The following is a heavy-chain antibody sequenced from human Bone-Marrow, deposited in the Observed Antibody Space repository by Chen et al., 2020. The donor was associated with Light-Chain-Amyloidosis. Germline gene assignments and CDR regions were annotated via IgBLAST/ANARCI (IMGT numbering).Heavy chain of an antibody. CDR2: INYDGSSL. Sequence: EVQLVESGGGLVQPGGSLRLSCAASGFTLSSHWMHWVRQSPGKGLVWVARINYDGSSLNYADSVRGRFVISRDNAKNTLYLQMNSLGVDDTAFYYCTREASSDDGFDFWGQGTVVTVSS. CDR3: TREASSDDGFDF. V-gene: IGHV3-74*01. CDR1: GFTLSSHW. J-gene: IGHJ3*01. D-gene: IGHD6-19*01.